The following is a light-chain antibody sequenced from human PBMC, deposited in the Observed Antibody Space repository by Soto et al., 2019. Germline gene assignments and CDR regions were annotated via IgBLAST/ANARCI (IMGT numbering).Light chain of an antibody. J-gene: IGKJ2*01. CDR2: DAS. V-gene: IGKV3-11*01. CDR1: QSVSSY. CDR3: QQRSNWPPYT. Sequence: EIVLTQSPATLSLSPGERATLSCRAGQSVSSYLAWYQQKPGQAPRLLIYDASNRATGIPARFSGSGSGTDFTLTISSLEPEDFAVYYCQQRSNWPPYTFGQGTQLAIK.